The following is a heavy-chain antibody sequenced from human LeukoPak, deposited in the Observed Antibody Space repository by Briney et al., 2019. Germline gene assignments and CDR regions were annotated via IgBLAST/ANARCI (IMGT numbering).Heavy chain of an antibody. CDR2: ISYDGSNK. Sequence: GGSLRLSCAASGFTFSSYAMHWVRQAPGKGLEWVAVISYDGSNKYYADSVKGRFTISRDNSKNTLYLQMNSLRAEDTAVYYCARRPDYYDSLDYWGLDYWGQGTLVTVSS. CDR3: ARRPDYYDSLDYWGLDY. D-gene: IGHD3-22*01. J-gene: IGHJ4*02. V-gene: IGHV3-30*04. CDR1: GFTFSSYA.